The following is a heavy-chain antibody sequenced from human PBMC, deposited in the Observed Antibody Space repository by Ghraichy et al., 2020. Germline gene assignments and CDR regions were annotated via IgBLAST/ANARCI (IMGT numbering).Heavy chain of an antibody. CDR3: AREDDFWSGYLRGKGAFDI. V-gene: IGHV3-7*01. CDR1: GFTFSSYW. D-gene: IGHD3-3*01. Sequence: GESLNISCAASGFTFSSYWMSWVRQAPGKGLEWVANIKQDGSEKYYVDSVKGRFTISRDNAKNSLYLQMNSLRAEDTAVYYCAREDDFWSGYLRGKGAFDIWGQGTMVTVSS. J-gene: IGHJ3*02. CDR2: IKQDGSEK.